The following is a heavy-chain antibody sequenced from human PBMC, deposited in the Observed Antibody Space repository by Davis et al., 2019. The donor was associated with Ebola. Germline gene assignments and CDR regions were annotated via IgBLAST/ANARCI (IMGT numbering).Heavy chain of an antibody. CDR1: GYTFTSYD. CDR3: ARLPGYCSSTSCYRGLPGHYYYYGMDV. V-gene: IGHV1-8*01. Sequence: ASVKVSCKASGYTFTSYDINWVRQATGQGLEWMGWMNPNSGNTGYAQKFQGRVTMTRNTSISTAYMELSSLRSEDTAVYYCARLPGYCSSTSCYRGLPGHYYYYGMDVWGQGTTVTVSS. D-gene: IGHD2-2*01. CDR2: MNPNSGNT. J-gene: IGHJ6*02.